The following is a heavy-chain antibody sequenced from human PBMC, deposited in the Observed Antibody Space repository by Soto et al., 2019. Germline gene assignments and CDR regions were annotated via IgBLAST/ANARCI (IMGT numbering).Heavy chain of an antibody. Sequence: EVQLVESGGGLVQPGGSLRLSCAASGFTVSSHYMSWVRQAPGKGLEWVSVIYSGGSTYYADSVKGRFTISRHNSKNTLYLQMNSLRAEDTAVYYCARDRRNVVEWLGDDAFDIWGQGTMVTVSS. CDR3: ARDRRNVVEWLGDDAFDI. D-gene: IGHD6-19*01. V-gene: IGHV3-53*04. J-gene: IGHJ3*02. CDR2: IYSGGST. CDR1: GFTVSSHY.